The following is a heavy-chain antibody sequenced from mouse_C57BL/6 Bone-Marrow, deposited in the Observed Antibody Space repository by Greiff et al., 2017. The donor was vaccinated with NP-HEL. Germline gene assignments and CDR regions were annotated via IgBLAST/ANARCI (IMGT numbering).Heavy chain of an antibody. CDR1: GYTFTSYW. CDR3: ATRSTMVTTRGCYFDY. J-gene: IGHJ2*01. V-gene: IGHV1-72*01. D-gene: IGHD2-2*01. CDR2: IDPNSGGT. Sequence: QVQLKQPGAELVKPGASVKLSCKASGYTFTSYWMHWVKQRPGRGLEWIGRIDPNSGGTKYNEKFKSKATLTVDKPSSTAYMQLSSLTSEDSAVYYCATRSTMVTTRGCYFDYWGQGTTLTVSS.